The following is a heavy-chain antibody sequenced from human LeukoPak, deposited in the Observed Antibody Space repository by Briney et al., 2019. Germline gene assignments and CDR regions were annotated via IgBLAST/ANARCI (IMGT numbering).Heavy chain of an antibody. CDR1: GGSIGNYY. J-gene: IGHJ4*02. V-gene: IGHV4-4*07. D-gene: IGHD2-2*03. Sequence: SETLSLTCTVSGGSIGNYYWSWIRQPAGKGLEWIGRTHTRGSTNYNPSLKSRVTMSVDTSKSQFSLKLTSVTAADTAVYYCARGRWKAGMDSPYYFDYWGQGTLVTVSS. CDR2: THTRGST. CDR3: ARGRWKAGMDSPYYFDY.